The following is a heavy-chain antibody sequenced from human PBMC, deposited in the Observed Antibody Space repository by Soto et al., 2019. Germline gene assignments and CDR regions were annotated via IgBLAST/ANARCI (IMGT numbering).Heavy chain of an antibody. CDR1: GFTFRSYG. V-gene: IGHV3-33*01. J-gene: IGHJ6*02. CDR3: ARDIAARRDYYYGMDV. D-gene: IGHD6-6*01. CDR2: IWYDGSNK. Sequence: LRFSCAASGFTFRSYGMHWVRQAPGKGLEWVAVIWYDGSNKYYADSVKGRFTISRDNSKNTLYLQMNSLRAEDTAVYYCARDIAARRDYYYGMDVWGQGTTVTVSS.